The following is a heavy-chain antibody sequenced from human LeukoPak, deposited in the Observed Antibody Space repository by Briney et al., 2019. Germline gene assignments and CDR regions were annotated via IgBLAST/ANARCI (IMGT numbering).Heavy chain of an antibody. CDR2: ISSISTYT. CDR3: ARRGQLGSTSSYYFDY. CDR1: GFIFSNYG. Sequence: GGSLRLSCAASGFIFSNYGMIWVRQAPGKGPEWVSSISSISTYTHYADSVKGRFIISRDNAKNSLYLQMNSLRAEDTAVYYCARRGQLGSTSSYYFDYWGQGTLVTVSS. J-gene: IGHJ4*02. D-gene: IGHD7-27*01. V-gene: IGHV3-21*01.